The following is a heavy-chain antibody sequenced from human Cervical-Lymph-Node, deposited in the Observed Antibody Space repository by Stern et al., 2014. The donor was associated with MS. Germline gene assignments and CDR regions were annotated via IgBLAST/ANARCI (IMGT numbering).Heavy chain of an antibody. CDR2: IWYDGSYQ. CDR3: ATDASLPGGFGGVIVTQYYFDH. D-gene: IGHD3-16*02. CDR1: GFTFSTSA. V-gene: IGHV3-33*03. Sequence: QLVQSGGGVVQPGRSLRLSCKASGFTFSTSAMHWVRQAPGKGLEWVAVIWYDGSYQYYADSVKGRFTVSRDNSKNTLYLQMNNLRAEDTAVYYCATDASLPGGFGGVIVTQYYFDHWGQGTLVTVSS. J-gene: IGHJ4*02.